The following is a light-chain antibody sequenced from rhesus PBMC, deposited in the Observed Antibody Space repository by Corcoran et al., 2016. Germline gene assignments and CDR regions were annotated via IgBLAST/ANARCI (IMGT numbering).Light chain of an antibody. V-gene: IGKV2-65*01. CDR2: QVS. Sequence: DVVMTQSPLSLPITPGQPASISCRSSQSLVHSNGNTYLRWYQQKPGQPPRRLLYQVSNRDSGVPARCSGSGAGTDFTRKSSRVEAEDVGVYYCGQDTNVPYSFGQGTKVEIK. CDR1: QSLVHSNGNTY. CDR3: GQDTNVPYS. J-gene: IGKJ2*01.